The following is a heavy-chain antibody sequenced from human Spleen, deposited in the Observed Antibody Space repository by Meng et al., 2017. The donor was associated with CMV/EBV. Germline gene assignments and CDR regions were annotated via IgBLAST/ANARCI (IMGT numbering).Heavy chain of an antibody. CDR3: ARDQGIAAAYYYFDY. Sequence: GSLRLSCSVSGYSISNGYYWGWVRQPPGKGLEWIGSIYYSGSTYYNPSLKSRVTISVDTSKNQFSLKLSSVTAADTAVYYCARDQGIAAAYYYFDYWGQGTLVTVSS. CDR1: GYSISNGYY. V-gene: IGHV4-38-2*02. D-gene: IGHD6-13*01. CDR2: IYYSGST. J-gene: IGHJ4*02.